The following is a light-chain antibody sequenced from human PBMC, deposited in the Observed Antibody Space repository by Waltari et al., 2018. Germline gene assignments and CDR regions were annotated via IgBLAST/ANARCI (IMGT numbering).Light chain of an antibody. J-gene: IGLJ3*02. Sequence: QSALTQPASVSGSPGQSITIPCTGTRRDVGSYNYVSWYQQRPGKAPKLLIYEVNKRPSGASNRFSGSKSGNTASLTISGLQAEDEADYHCCSYAGSSTFVVFGGGTKVTVL. CDR3: CSYAGSSTFVV. CDR2: EVN. CDR1: RRDVGSYNY. V-gene: IGLV2-23*02.